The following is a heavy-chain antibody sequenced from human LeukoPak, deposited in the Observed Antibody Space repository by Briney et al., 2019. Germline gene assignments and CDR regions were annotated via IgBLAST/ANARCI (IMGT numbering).Heavy chain of an antibody. CDR3: AKARVGNWSYDDY. D-gene: IGHD1-7*01. Sequence: PGGSLRLSCAASGFTFSSYAMSWVRQAPGKGREGVSAISGSGGSTYYADSVKGRFTISRDNSKNTLYLQMNSLRAEDTAVYYCAKARVGNWSYDDYWGQGTLVTVSS. CDR1: GFTFSSYA. V-gene: IGHV3-23*01. CDR2: ISGSGGST. J-gene: IGHJ4*02.